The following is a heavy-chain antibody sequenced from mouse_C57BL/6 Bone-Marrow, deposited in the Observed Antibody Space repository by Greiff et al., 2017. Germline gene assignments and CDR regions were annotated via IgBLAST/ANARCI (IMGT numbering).Heavy chain of an antibody. CDR1: GFTFSSYA. V-gene: IGHV5-4*03. Sequence: EVMLVESGGGLVKPGGSLKLSCAASGFTFSSYAMSWVRQTPEQRLEWVATISDGGSYTYYPDNVKGRFTISRDNAKNNLYLQMSHLKSEDTAMYYWARHYGCSPAWFAYWGQGTLVTVSA. CDR2: ISDGGSYT. D-gene: IGHD1-1*01. CDR3: ARHYGCSPAWFAY. J-gene: IGHJ3*01.